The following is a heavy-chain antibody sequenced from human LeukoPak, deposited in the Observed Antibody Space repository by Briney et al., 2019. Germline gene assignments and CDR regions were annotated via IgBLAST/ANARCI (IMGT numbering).Heavy chain of an antibody. D-gene: IGHD2-15*01. J-gene: IGHJ4*02. V-gene: IGHV3-23*01. Sequence: GGSLRLSCATSGFTFSSYAISWVRQAPGKWLEWVSAIRASGGSTYYADSVKGRFTISRDNSKNTLYLQMNSLRAEDTAVYYCAKTKLGYCSGGSCYSRHYRLDYWGQGTLVTVSS. CDR3: AKTKLGYCSGGSCYSRHYRLDY. CDR1: GFTFSSYA. CDR2: IRASGGST.